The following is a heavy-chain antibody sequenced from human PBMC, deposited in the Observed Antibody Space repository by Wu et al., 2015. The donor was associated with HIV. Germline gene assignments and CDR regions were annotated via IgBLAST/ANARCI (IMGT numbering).Heavy chain of an antibody. J-gene: IGHJ4*02. V-gene: IGHV1-2*02. CDR2: INPGSGDT. Sequence: QVQLVQSGAEVKKPGASVMVSCKASGYTFTDYYMYWVRQAPGQGLEWMGWINPGSGDTSYSQKLQNRVTMTRDTSISTAYMELNRLRFDDTAVYYCARDPQEVSGWYTHWGQGTLVTVSS. CDR1: GYTFTDYY. CDR3: ARDPQEVSGWYTH. D-gene: IGHD6-19*01.